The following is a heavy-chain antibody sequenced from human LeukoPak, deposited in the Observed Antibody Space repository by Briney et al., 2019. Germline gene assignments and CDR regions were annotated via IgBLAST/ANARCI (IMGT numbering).Heavy chain of an antibody. CDR2: INHSGST. V-gene: IGHV4-34*01. CDR1: GGSFSGHY. D-gene: IGHD2-15*01. Sequence: PSETLSLTCAVYGGSFSGHYWSWIRQPPGKGLEWIGEINHSGSTNYNPSLKSRVTISVDTSKNQFSLKMSSVTAADTAVYYCARGPYCSGGICYKGSDNWGQGTLVTVSS. CDR3: ARGPYCSGGICYKGSDN. J-gene: IGHJ4*02.